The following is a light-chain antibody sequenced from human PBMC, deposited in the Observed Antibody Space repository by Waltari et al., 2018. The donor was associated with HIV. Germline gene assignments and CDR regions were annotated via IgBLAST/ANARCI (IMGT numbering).Light chain of an antibody. Sequence: QPLLTQPPSAYAARGQKATIFCFGSMSQYWTDFVSWYLHLPGAAPKLLIYDNDKRPSGISDRFSDSKSGTSATLGITGLQTGDEADYYCGTWDTSLGVGVFGGGTKLTVL. CDR1: MSQYWTDF. J-gene: IGLJ3*02. V-gene: IGLV1-51*01. CDR2: DND. CDR3: GTWDTSLGVGV.